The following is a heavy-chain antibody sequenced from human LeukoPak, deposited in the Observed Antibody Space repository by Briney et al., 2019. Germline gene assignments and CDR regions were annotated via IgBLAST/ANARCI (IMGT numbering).Heavy chain of an antibody. V-gene: IGHV1-69*13. CDR3: ARAPHYYDSSGYLVDAFDI. J-gene: IGHJ3*02. CDR2: IIPIFGTA. D-gene: IGHD3-22*01. Sequence: ASVKVSCKASGGTFSSYAISWVRQAPGQGLEWMGGIIPIFGTANYAQKFQGRVTITADESTSTAYMELSSLGSEDTAVYYCARAPHYYDSSGYLVDAFDIWGQGTMVTVSS. CDR1: GGTFSSYA.